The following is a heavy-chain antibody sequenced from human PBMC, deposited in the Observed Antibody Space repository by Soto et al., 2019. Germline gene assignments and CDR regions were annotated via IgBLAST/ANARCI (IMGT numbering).Heavy chain of an antibody. CDR1: GGTFSSYA. V-gene: IGHV1-69*01. CDR3: ARGNDVVLMVYATSYYYGMDV. D-gene: IGHD2-8*01. J-gene: IGHJ6*02. CDR2: ILPIFGTA. Sequence: QVQLVQSGAEVKKPGSSVKVSCKASGGTFSSYAISWVRQAPGQGPELMGGILPIFGTANYAQKFQGRVTITADASTSTAYMELSSLRSEDTAVYYCARGNDVVLMVYATSYYYGMDVGGQGTTVTVSS.